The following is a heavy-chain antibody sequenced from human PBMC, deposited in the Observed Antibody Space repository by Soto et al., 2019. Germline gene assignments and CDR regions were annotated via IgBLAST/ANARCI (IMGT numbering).Heavy chain of an antibody. V-gene: IGHV4-34*01. CDR2: INHSGSA. CDR3: ARGLITGSHYSGGWYYFDS. CDR1: GESFSGHI. D-gene: IGHD6-19*01. J-gene: IGHJ4*02. Sequence: QVQLQQSGAGLLKPSETLSLTCAVYGESFSGHIWTWIRQTPGKGLQWIGQINHSGSASYNPSLTSRVTISVHTSNSQFSLELSSVTAADTAVYYCARGLITGSHYSGGWYYFDSWGQGTQVTVSS.